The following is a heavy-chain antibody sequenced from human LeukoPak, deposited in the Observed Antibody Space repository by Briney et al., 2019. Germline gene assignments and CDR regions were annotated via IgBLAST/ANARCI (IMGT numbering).Heavy chain of an antibody. CDR3: ARDPKTVAFFDY. CDR2: INPNSGGT. D-gene: IGHD4-23*01. Sequence: ASVKVSCKASGYTFTGYYMHWVRQAPGQGLEWMGWINPNSGGTNYAQKFQGRVTMTRDTSISTAYMELSRLRSDDTAVYYCARDPKTVAFFDYWGQGTLVTVSS. J-gene: IGHJ4*02. V-gene: IGHV1-2*02. CDR1: GYTFTGYY.